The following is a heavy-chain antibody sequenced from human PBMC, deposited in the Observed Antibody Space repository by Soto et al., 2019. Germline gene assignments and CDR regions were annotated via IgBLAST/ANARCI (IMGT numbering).Heavy chain of an antibody. CDR1: GYTFTDYA. CDR3: ARDAYSSGFYYFDY. D-gene: IGHD6-19*01. CDR2: INTGNGNT. Sequence: GASVKVSRTASGYTFTDYAIHCVRQAPGQRLEWMGWINTGNGNTKSSQNFQGRVTFTRDTSATTAYMELSSLRSEDTAAYYCARDAYSSGFYYFDYWGQGTLVTVSS. J-gene: IGHJ4*02. V-gene: IGHV1-3*04.